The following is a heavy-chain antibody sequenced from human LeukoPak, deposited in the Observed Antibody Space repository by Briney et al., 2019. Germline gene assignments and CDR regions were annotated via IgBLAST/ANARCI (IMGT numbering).Heavy chain of an antibody. J-gene: IGHJ4*02. CDR3: AISLVGASLPFDY. V-gene: IGHV5-51*01. D-gene: IGHD1-26*01. CDR2: INPSDFET. CDR1: GYSFTNNW. Sequence: GESLKISCKASGYSFTNNWIGWVRQMPGKGLEWMGIINPSDFETRYSPSFQGQVTISADKSISTAYLQWSSLKASDTAMYYCAISLVGASLPFDYWGQGTLVTVSS.